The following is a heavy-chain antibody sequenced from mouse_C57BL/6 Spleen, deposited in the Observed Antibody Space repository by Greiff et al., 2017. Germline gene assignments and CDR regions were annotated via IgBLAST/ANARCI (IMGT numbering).Heavy chain of an antibody. J-gene: IGHJ2*01. CDR3: ARAGGYDGVDY. D-gene: IGHD2-2*01. V-gene: IGHV5-4*01. Sequence: EVHLVESGGGLVKPGGSLKLSCAASGFTFSSYAMSWVRQTPEKRLEWVATISDGGSYTYYPDNVKGRFTISRDNAKNNLYLQMSHLKSEDTAMYYCARAGGYDGVDYWGQGTTLTVSS. CDR1: GFTFSSYA. CDR2: ISDGGSYT.